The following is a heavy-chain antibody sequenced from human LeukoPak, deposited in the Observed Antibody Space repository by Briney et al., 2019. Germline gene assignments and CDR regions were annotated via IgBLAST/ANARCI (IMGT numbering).Heavy chain of an antibody. CDR2: IYYSGST. J-gene: IGHJ3*02. V-gene: IGHV4-59*01. CDR3: ARGSSVAVSDAFDI. CDR1: GGSIRSYY. D-gene: IGHD2-15*01. Sequence: PSETLSLTCKVSGGSIRSYYWNWIRQPPGKGLEWIGYIYYSGSTNYNPSLKSRVTISVDTSKNQFSLKLSSVTAADTAVYYCARGSSVAVSDAFDIWGQGTMVTVSS.